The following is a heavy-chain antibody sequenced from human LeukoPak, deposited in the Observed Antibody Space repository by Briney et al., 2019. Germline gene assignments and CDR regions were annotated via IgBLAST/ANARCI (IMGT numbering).Heavy chain of an antibody. D-gene: IGHD2-2*02. CDR2: IYPGDYDT. J-gene: IGHJ3*01. CDR1: GFNFNNYW. Sequence: GESLNISCEASGFNFNNYWVGWVRQMPGKGLEWMGIIYPGDYDTRYSPSFHGPVTISADKSISTAYLQWRSLRASDTAMYFCAGHSFDTVDAFDVWGQGTIVTVSA. V-gene: IGHV5-51*01. CDR3: AGHSFDTVDAFDV.